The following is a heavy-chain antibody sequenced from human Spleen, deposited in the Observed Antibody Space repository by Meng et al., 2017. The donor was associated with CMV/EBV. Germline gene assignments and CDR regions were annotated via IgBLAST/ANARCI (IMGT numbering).Heavy chain of an antibody. CDR1: VFTFSNAW. CDR2: IKSKTDGGTT. J-gene: IGHJ4*02. CDR3: AKGDGVGATNYFDY. V-gene: IGHV3-15*01. D-gene: IGHD1-26*01. Sequence: GESLKISCAASVFTFSNAWMSWVRQAPGKGLEWVGRIKSKTDGGTTDYAAPVKGRFTISRDDSKNTLYLQMNSLRAEDTAVYYCAKGDGVGATNYFDYWGQGTLVTVSS.